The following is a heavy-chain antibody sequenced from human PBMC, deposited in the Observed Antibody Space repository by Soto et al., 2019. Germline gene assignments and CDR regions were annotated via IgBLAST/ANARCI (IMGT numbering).Heavy chain of an antibody. J-gene: IGHJ4*02. Sequence: SVKVSGKSAARAFFNSGVVCVPRSRLEWREGVGGIIPTLGTIHVAQRFQGRVTFTADKSTNTAYMEMNSLTSEDTALYYCARAAEWEQPSNQYYFDFWGQGTLVTVSS. CDR3: ARAAEWEQPSNQYYFDF. CDR2: IIPTLGTI. V-gene: IGHV1-69*10. CDR1: ARAFFNSG. D-gene: IGHD1-26*01.